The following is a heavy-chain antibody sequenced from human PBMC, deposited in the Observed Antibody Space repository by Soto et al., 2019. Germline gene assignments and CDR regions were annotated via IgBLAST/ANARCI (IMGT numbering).Heavy chain of an antibody. J-gene: IGHJ3*02. D-gene: IGHD2-2*01. V-gene: IGHV4-31*03. Sequence: QVQLQESGPGLVKPSQTLSLTCTVSGGSISSGGYYWNWIRQHPGKGLEWIGYIYYSGSTSYNPSLKSRVTISVDTSKNQFSLKLSSVTAADSAVYYWARDGGYCSSTSCYGDAFDIWGQGTMVTVSS. CDR1: GGSISSGGYY. CDR2: IYYSGST. CDR3: ARDGGYCSSTSCYGDAFDI.